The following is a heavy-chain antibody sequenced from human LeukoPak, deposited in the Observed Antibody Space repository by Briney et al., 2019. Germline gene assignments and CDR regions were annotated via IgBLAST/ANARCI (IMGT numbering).Heavy chain of an antibody. CDR1: GFTFSSYE. Sequence: GGSLRLSCAASGFTFSSYEMNRVRQAPGKGLEWVSYISSSGSTIYYADSVKGRFTISRDNAKNSLYLQMNSLRAEDTAVYYCATSGSYFPFGYWGQGTLVTVSS. CDR2: ISSSGSTI. D-gene: IGHD1-26*01. J-gene: IGHJ4*02. V-gene: IGHV3-48*03. CDR3: ATSGSYFPFGY.